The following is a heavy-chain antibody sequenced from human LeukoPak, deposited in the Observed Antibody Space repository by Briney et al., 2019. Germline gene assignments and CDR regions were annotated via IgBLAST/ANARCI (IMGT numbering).Heavy chain of an antibody. CDR2: INPSGSST. V-gene: IGHV1-46*03. CDR1: GYTFTSYY. CDR3: AMGYCISTTCYSSY. Sequence: ASVKVSCKASGYTFTSYYMHWVRQAPGQGLEWMGVINPSGSSTRYAQKFQGRVTMTRDTSTSTVYMEVSSLRSGDTAVYYCAMGYCISTTCYSSYWGQGTLVTVSS. J-gene: IGHJ4*02. D-gene: IGHD2-2*01.